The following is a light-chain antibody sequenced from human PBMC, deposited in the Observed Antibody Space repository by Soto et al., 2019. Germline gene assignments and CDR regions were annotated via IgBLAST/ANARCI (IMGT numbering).Light chain of an antibody. CDR2: EGN. CDR3: CSYAGSSSVV. Sequence: QSVLTQPASVSGSPGQSITISCTGTSSDVGSYNLVSWYQQHPGKAPKLMIYEGNKRPSGVSNRFSGSKSGNTASLTISGLQAEDEAYYYCCSYAGSSSVVFGGGTKLTVL. V-gene: IGLV2-23*01. J-gene: IGLJ2*01. CDR1: SSDVGSYNL.